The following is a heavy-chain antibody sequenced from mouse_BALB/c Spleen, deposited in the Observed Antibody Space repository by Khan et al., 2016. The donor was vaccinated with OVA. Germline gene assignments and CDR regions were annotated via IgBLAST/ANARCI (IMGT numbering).Heavy chain of an antibody. CDR2: INPGSGGT. Sequence: QVRLQQSGAELVRPGTSVKVSCKASGYAFTDYLIEWLKQRPGQGLEWIGVINPGSGGTHYNEEFMDRATLTADKSSSTAYMQLSSLTSDYSAVYFCSRSGYGFGAYWGPGTLVTVSA. V-gene: IGHV1-54*01. CDR1: GYAFTDYL. D-gene: IGHD3-2*02. CDR3: SRSGYGFGAY. J-gene: IGHJ3*01.